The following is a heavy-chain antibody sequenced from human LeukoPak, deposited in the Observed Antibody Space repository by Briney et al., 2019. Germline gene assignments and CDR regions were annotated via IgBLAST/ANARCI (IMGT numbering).Heavy chain of an antibody. CDR3: ARGSYYTSGSYFSPGFDP. CDR2: TSYDGSNK. CDR1: GFTFSTYA. D-gene: IGHD3-10*01. J-gene: IGHJ5*02. Sequence: QSGRSLRLSCAASGFTFSTYAMHWVRQAPGKGLEWVAVTSYDGSNKYYADSVKGRFSISRDNSKNPLHLQMNSLRAEDTAVYYCARGSYYTSGSYFSPGFDPWGQGTLVTVSS. V-gene: IGHV3-30*04.